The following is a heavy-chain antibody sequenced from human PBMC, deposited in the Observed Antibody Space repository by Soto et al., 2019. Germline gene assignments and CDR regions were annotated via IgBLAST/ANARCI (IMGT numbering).Heavy chain of an antibody. CDR1: GFTFSSYW. V-gene: IGHV3-7*01. J-gene: IGHJ4*02. Sequence: GGSLRLSCAASGFTFSSYWMSWVRQAPGKGLEWVANIKQDGSEKYYVDSVKGRFTISRDNAKNSLYLQMNSLRAEDTAVYYCARWGPDFWSGSFDYWGQGTLVTVSS. D-gene: IGHD3-3*01. CDR2: IKQDGSEK. CDR3: ARWGPDFWSGSFDY.